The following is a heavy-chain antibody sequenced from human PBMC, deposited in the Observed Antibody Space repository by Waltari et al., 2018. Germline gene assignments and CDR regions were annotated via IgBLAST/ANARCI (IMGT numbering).Heavy chain of an antibody. CDR3: ARGHPLVLRYLDWANYYGMDV. V-gene: IGHV4-59*01. CDR2: IYYSGST. J-gene: IGHJ6*02. D-gene: IGHD3-9*01. Sequence: QVQLQESGPGLVKPSETLSLTCTVSGGSISSYYWSWIRQPPGKGLAWIGYIYYSGSTNYNPSLNSRVTIAGDTSKNQFSLKLSSVTAADTAVYYCARGHPLVLRYLDWANYYGMDVWGQGTTVTVSS. CDR1: GGSISSYY.